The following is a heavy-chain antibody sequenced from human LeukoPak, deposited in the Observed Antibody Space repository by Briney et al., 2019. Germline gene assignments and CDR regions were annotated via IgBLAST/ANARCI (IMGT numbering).Heavy chain of an antibody. CDR3: ARGLYSSSP. CDR1: GFTFSSYA. V-gene: IGHV3-64*01. D-gene: IGHD6-6*01. CDR2: ISSNGGST. Sequence: GGSLRLSCAASGFTFSSYAMHWVRQAPGKGLEYVSAISSNGGSTYYANSVKGRFTISRDNSKNTLYLQMGSLRAEDMAVYYCARGLYSSSPWGQGILVTVSS. J-gene: IGHJ4*02.